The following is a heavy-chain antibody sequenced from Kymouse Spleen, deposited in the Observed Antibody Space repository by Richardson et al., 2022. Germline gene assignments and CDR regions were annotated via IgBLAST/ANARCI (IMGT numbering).Heavy chain of an antibody. CDR1: GFTFSSYG. D-gene: IGHD3-9*01. CDR2: IWYDGSNK. Sequence: QVQLVESGGGVVQPGRSLRLSCAASGFTFSSYGMHWVRQAPGKGLEWVAVIWYDGSNKYYADSVKGRFTISRDNSKNTLYLQMNSLRAEDTAVYYCARDAPSLSGYFDWLLSWFDPWGQGTLVTVSS. J-gene: IGHJ5*02. V-gene: IGHV3-33*01. CDR3: ARDAPSLSGYFDWLLSWFDP.